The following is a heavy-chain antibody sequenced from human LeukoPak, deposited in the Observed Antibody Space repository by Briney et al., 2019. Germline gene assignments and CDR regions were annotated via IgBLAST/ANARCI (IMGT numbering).Heavy chain of an antibody. J-gene: IGHJ6*03. Sequence: ASVKVSCTASGYTFTGYYMHWVRQAPAQGHEWMVWINPNSGGTNYAQKFQGRVTMTRDTSISTAYMELSRLRSDDTAVYYCARAGLPYYYMDVWGKGTTVTVSS. CDR3: ARAGLPYYYMDV. CDR1: GYTFTGYY. CDR2: INPNSGGT. V-gene: IGHV1-2*02.